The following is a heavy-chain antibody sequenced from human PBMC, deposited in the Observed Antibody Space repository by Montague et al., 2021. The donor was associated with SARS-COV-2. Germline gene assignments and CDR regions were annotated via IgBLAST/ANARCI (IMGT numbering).Heavy chain of an antibody. J-gene: IGHJ4*02. CDR3: ARGGGYSYGALDY. V-gene: IGHV4-34*01. Sequence: SETLSLTCVVYGGSFSGYYWSWIRQPPGKGLEWIGEINHNGSTNXNPSLKSRVTISVDTSKKQFSLRLNSVTAAGTAVYYCARGGGYSYGALDYWGQGTLVTVSS. CDR1: GGSFSGYY. D-gene: IGHD5-18*01. CDR2: INHNGST.